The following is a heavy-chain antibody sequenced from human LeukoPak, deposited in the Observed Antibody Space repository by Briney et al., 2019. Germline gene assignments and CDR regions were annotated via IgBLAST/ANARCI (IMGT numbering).Heavy chain of an antibody. CDR1: GFTFGGFW. D-gene: IGHD6-6*01. V-gene: IGHV3-7*03. CDR2: INSDGSEG. Sequence: GGSLRLSVEVSGFTFGGFWRSWSRQAPGKGREWVASINSDGSEGYYADVVKGRFTISRDNAKNSLYLQINSLRAEDTAVYYCARSSYSSSSSVWGQGTMVTVSS. CDR3: ARSSYSSSSSV. J-gene: IGHJ3*01.